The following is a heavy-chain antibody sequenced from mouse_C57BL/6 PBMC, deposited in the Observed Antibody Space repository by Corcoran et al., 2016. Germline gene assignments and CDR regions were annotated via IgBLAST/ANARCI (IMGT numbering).Heavy chain of an antibody. CDR1: GFSLSTSGMG. J-gene: IGHJ1*03. V-gene: IGHV8-12*01. Sequence: QVTLKESGPGILQSSQTLSLTCSFSGFSLSTSGMGVSWIRQPSGKGLEWLAHIYWDDDKRYNPSLKSRLTISKDTSGNQVFLKITSVDTADTATYYCVRSGYYYGSSWGYFDVWGTGTTVTVSS. CDR3: VRSGYYYGSSWGYFDV. D-gene: IGHD1-1*01. CDR2: IYWDDDK.